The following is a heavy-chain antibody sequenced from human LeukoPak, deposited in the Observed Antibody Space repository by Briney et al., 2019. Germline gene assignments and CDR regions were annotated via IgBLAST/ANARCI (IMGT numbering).Heavy chain of an antibody. D-gene: IGHD2-2*01. CDR2: IIPILGIA. CDR1: GGTFSSYA. J-gene: IGHJ5*02. CDR3: ARDVDCSSASCLSWFDP. Sequence: ASVEVSCKASGGTFSSYAISWVRQAPGQGLEWMGRIIPILGIANYAQKFQGRVTITADKSTSTAYMELYSLRSEDTAVYYCARDVDCSSASCLSWFDPWGQGTLVTVSS. V-gene: IGHV1-69*04.